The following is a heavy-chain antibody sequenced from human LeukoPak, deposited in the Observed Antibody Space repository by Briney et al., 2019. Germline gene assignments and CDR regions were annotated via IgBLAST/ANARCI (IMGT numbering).Heavy chain of an antibody. CDR2: IYTSGTT. CDR3: AREYRSSWYLNWFDP. CDR1: GGSISSGNYY. Sequence: SETLSLTCTVSGGSISSGNYYYSWIRQPAGKGLEWLGRIYTSGTTNYNPSLKSRVTISVDTSKNQFSLKLSSVTAADTAVYYCAREYRSSWYLNWFDPWGQGTLVTVSS. V-gene: IGHV4-61*02. J-gene: IGHJ5*02. D-gene: IGHD6-13*01.